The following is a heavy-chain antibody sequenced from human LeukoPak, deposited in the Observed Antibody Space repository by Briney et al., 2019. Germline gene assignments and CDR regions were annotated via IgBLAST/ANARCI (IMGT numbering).Heavy chain of an antibody. Sequence: PGGSLRLSCAASGFTVSSNYMSWVRQAPGKGLEWVSVIHSGGTTNYADSVQGRFTISRDNSKTTVYLHMNSLRAEDTAVYYCARDSDSGYGPFAPWGQGTLVTVSS. CDR1: GFTVSSNY. V-gene: IGHV3-53*01. J-gene: IGHJ5*02. D-gene: IGHD5-12*01. CDR3: ARDSDSGYGPFAP. CDR2: IHSGGTT.